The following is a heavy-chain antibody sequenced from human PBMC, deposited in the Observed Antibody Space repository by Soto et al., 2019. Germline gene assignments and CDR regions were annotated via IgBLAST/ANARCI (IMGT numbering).Heavy chain of an antibody. V-gene: IGHV3-66*01. J-gene: IGHJ4*02. D-gene: IGHD2-2*01. CDR2: IYIGGST. Sequence: EVQLVESGGGLVQPGGSLRLSCAASGFTVSSNYMSWVRQAPGKGLEWVSVIYIGGSTYYADSVKGRFTISRDNSKNTLYLQMNSLRAEDTAVYYCARSEPEGGTSCLWDWGQGTLVTVSS. CDR1: GFTVSSNY. CDR3: ARSEPEGGTSCLWD.